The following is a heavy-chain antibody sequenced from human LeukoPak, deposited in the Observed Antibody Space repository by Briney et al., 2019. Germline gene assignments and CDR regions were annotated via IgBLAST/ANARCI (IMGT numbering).Heavy chain of an antibody. Sequence: ASVKVSCKASGYTFIGYYLHWVRRRPGQGLGWMGWINPNGGRIKYSENFQGRVTLTRDTSISTAYMELNRLGSDDTGLYYCARSSQRIATSPDFDIWGQGTLVSVSS. CDR3: ARSSQRIATSPDFDI. CDR1: GYTFIGYY. CDR2: INPNGGRI. D-gene: IGHD2-2*01. J-gene: IGHJ4*02. V-gene: IGHV1-2*02.